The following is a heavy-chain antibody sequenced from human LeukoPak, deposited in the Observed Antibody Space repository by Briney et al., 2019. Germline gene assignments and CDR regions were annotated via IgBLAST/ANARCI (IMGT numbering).Heavy chain of an antibody. CDR2: IYPGDSDT. V-gene: IGHV5-51*01. J-gene: IGHJ3*02. D-gene: IGHD3-22*01. CDR1: GYSFTNYW. Sequence: GESLKISCKGSGYSFTNYWIGWVRQMPGKGLECMGIIYPGDSDTRYSPSFQGQVTISVDKSISTAYLQWSSLKASDTAMYYCARLDYSSDRCGRDDDAFDIWGQGTMVTVSS. CDR3: ARLDYSSDRCGRDDDAFDI.